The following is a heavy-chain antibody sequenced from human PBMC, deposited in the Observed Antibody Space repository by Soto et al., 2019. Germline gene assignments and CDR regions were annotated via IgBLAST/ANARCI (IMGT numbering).Heavy chain of an antibody. D-gene: IGHD3-10*01. Sequence: EVQLVESGGGLVQPGGSLRLSCAASGFTVSSNYMSWVRQAPGKGLEWVSVIYSGGSTYYADSVKGRFTISRDNSKNTLYLQMSSLRAEDTAVYYCARSPAYGSGKRYFDYWGQGTLVTVSS. V-gene: IGHV3-66*01. CDR2: IYSGGST. J-gene: IGHJ4*02. CDR1: GFTVSSNY. CDR3: ARSPAYGSGKRYFDY.